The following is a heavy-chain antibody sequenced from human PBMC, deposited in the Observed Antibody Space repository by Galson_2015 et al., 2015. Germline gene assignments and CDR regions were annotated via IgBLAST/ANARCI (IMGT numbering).Heavy chain of an antibody. CDR3: AKGPGGNYLTTYY. Sequence: SLRLSCAASGFTFSSDAMHWVRQAPGRGLEWVATIVGSGSSSYYADSVKGRFTISRDNSKNTLYLQMNSLRADDTAIYYCAKGPGGNYLTTYYWGQGTLVTVSS. CDR1: GFTFSSDA. J-gene: IGHJ4*02. D-gene: IGHD1-7*01. CDR2: IVGSGSSS. V-gene: IGHV3-23*01.